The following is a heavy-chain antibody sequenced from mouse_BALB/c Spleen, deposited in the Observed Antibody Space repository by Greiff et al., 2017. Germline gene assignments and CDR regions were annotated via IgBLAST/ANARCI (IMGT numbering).Heavy chain of an antibody. CDR1: GFTFSSYG. V-gene: IGHV5-6*01. CDR2: ISSGGSYT. CDR3: TRHEDYAMDY. J-gene: IGHJ4*01. Sequence: EVKLVESGGDLVKPGGSLKLSCAASGFTFSSYGMSWVRPTPDKRLEWVATISSGGSYTYYPDSVKGRFTISRDNAKNTLYLQMSSLKSEDTAMYYCTRHEDYAMDYWGQGTSVTVSS.